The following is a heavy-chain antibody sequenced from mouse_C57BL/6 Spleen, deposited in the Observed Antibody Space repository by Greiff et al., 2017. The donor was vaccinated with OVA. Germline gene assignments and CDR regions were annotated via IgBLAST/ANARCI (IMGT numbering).Heavy chain of an antibody. CDR2: IDPSDSET. CDR1: GYTFTSYW. J-gene: IGHJ3*01. V-gene: IGHV1-52*01. D-gene: IGHD3-1*01. CDR3: ARSGDAWFAY. Sequence: VQLQQPGAELVRPGSSVKLSCKASGYTFTSYWMHWVKQRPIQGLEWIGNIDPSDSETHYNQKFKDKATLTVDKSSSTAYMQLSSLTSEDSAVDYCARSGDAWFAYWGQGTLVTVSA.